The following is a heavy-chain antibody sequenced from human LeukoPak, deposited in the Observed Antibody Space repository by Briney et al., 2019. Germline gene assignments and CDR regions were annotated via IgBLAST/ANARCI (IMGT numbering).Heavy chain of an antibody. CDR2: ISAYNGNT. CDR1: GYTFTSYG. V-gene: IGHV1-18*01. D-gene: IGHD3-10*01. Sequence: ASVKVSCKASGYTFTSYGISWVRQAPGQGLEWMGWISAYNGNTNYAQKLQGRVTMTTDTSTSTAYMELRSLRSDDTAVYYCAREVGLLWFGELGSSWFDPWGQGTLVTVSS. CDR3: AREVGLLWFGELGSSWFDP. J-gene: IGHJ5*02.